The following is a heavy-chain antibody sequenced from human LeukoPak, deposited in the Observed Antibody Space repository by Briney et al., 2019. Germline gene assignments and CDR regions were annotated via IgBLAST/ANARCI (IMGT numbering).Heavy chain of an antibody. V-gene: IGHV3-43*01. CDR3: AKGGTTIFGEGFDY. J-gene: IGHJ4*02. CDR1: GFTFEDYT. Sequence: PGGSLRLSCAASGFTFEDYTMHWVRQGPGKGLEWVSLISWDGGRTYYADPMKGRFIISRDNSKHSLYLQMNSLGTEDTALYYCAKGGTTIFGEGFDYWGQGSLVTVSS. CDR2: ISWDGGRT. D-gene: IGHD3-3*01.